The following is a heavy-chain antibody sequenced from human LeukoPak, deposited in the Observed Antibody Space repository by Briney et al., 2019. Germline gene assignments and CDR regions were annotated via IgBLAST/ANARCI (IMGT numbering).Heavy chain of an antibody. CDR1: GSAIRSSSYY. D-gene: IGHD3-22*01. J-gene: IGHJ3*02. V-gene: IGHV4-39*01. CDR3: ARHDSSGPYNAFDI. CDR2: IYYSGST. Sequence: PSETLSLTCTVSGSAIRSSSYYWGWIRQPPGKGLEWIGTIYYSGSTYYNPSLKSRVTISVDTSKNQFSLKLSSVTAADTAVYYCARHDSSGPYNAFDIWGQGTMVTVSS.